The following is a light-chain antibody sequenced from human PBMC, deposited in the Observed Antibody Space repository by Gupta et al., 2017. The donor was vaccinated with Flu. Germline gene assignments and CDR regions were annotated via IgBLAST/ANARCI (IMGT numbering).Light chain of an antibody. CDR1: QFVNRN. CDR2: ETS. Sequence: IVMTQSPATLSVSPGERATLSCRASQFVNRNLAWYQQKVGQAPRLLIYETSTRANVIPARFTGSGFGTEFTLTISSQQSEDSAFYYCQQQNNCPITFGGGTKVEVK. J-gene: IGKJ4*01. V-gene: IGKV3-15*01. CDR3: QQQNNCPIT.